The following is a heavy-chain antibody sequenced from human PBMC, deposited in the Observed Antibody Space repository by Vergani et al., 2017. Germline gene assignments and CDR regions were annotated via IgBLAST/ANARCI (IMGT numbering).Heavy chain of an antibody. CDR1: GFTFDDYA. CDR3: AKGGTTDYYGMDV. J-gene: IGHJ6*02. D-gene: IGHD1-1*01. CDR2: ISWNSGSI. V-gene: IGHV3-9*01. Sequence: EVQLVESGGGLVQPGRSLRLSCAASGFTFDDYAMHWVRQAPGKGLEWVSGISWNSGSIGYADSVKGRFTIARDNAKNSLYLQMNSLRAEDTALYYYAKGGTTDYYGMDVWGQGTTVTVSS.